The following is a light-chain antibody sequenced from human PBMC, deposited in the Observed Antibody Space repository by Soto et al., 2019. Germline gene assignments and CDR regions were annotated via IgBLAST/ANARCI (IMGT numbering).Light chain of an antibody. CDR3: QQRSIWPIT. V-gene: IGKV3-11*01. Sequence: EIVLTQSPVTLSLSTGERATLSCRASQSIANYLAWYQQKPGQAPRLLIYDAFNRVTGIPARFSGSGSGKDFTLNISTIEPEDFAVYYCQQRSIWPITFGQGKRLEIK. CDR2: DAF. J-gene: IGKJ5*01. CDR1: QSIANY.